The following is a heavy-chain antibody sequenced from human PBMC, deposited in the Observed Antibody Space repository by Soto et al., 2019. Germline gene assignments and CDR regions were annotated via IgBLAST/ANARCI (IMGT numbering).Heavy chain of an antibody. CDR3: ARVGSSGRYYYYYYGMDV. D-gene: IGHD3-10*01. V-gene: IGHV3-30-3*01. CDR2: ISYDGSNK. CDR1: GFTFSSYA. Sequence: GGSLRLSCAASGFTFSSYAMHWVRQAPGKGLEWVAVISYDGSNKYYADSVKGRFTISRDNSKNTLYLQMNSLRAEDTAVYYCARVGSSGRYYYYYYGMDVWGQGTTVTVSS. J-gene: IGHJ6*02.